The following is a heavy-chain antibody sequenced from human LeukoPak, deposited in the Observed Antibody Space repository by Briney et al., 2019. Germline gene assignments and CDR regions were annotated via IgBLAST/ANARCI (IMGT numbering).Heavy chain of an antibody. J-gene: IGHJ4*02. Sequence: GGSLRLSCTASGFTFSTYAMSWVRQAPGKGLEWVSVISGGGGRTYYADSVKGRFTISRDNSKNTLYLQMNSLRAEDTAVYYCAKDGPTYYDSSGYYSSLPDFWGQGTLVTVSS. V-gene: IGHV3-23*01. D-gene: IGHD3-22*01. CDR1: GFTFSTYA. CDR2: ISGGGGRT. CDR3: AKDGPTYYDSSGYYSSLPDF.